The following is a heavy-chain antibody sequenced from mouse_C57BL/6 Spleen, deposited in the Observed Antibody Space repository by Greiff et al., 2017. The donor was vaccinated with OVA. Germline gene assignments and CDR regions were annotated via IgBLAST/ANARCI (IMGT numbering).Heavy chain of an antibody. CDR2: ISDGGSYT. V-gene: IGHV5-4*03. Sequence: EVKLVESGGGLVKPGGSLKLSCAASGFTFSSYAMSWVRQTPEKRLEWVATISDGGSYTYYPDNVKGRFTISRDNAKNNLYLQMSHLKSEDTAMYYCARSLTWTGGYYAMDYWGQGTSVTVSS. CDR3: ARSLTWTGGYYAMDY. CDR1: GFTFSSYA. J-gene: IGHJ4*01. D-gene: IGHD4-1*01.